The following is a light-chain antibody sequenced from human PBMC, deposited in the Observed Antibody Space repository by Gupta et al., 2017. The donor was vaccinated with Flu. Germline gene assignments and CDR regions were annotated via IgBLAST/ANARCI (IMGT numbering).Light chain of an antibody. Sequence: PACMSATVGDRVTITCRASQSITGWLAWYQQKPWKAPKLLIYKASRLGSGVPSPFRGSGSGTEFTLSISSPQLDDFVIYYCQEEDTYTGTFGQGTKVEIK. V-gene: IGKV1-5*03. CDR3: QEEDTYTGT. CDR2: KAS. CDR1: QSITGW. J-gene: IGKJ1*01.